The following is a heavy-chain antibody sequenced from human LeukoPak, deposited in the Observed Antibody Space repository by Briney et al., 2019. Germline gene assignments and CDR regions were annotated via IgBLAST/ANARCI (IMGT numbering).Heavy chain of an antibody. Sequence: PGVSLRLSCAASGFTFSSYAMSWVRQAPGKGLEWVLAITGSGGSTYYADSVKGRFTISRDNSKNTLYLQMNSLRAEDTAVYYCAKDPSYGDAEGFDYWGQGTLVTVSS. CDR2: ITGSGGST. D-gene: IGHD4-17*01. V-gene: IGHV3-23*01. J-gene: IGHJ4*02. CDR3: AKDPSYGDAEGFDY. CDR1: GFTFSSYA.